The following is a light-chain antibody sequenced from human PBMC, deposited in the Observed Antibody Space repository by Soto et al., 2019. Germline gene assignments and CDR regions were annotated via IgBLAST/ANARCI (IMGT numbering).Light chain of an antibody. CDR2: DVT. CDR3: SSSAGSNSPNWV. V-gene: IGLV2-8*01. CDR1: DSDVGGYNS. Sequence: QSALTQPPSASGSPGQSVTISCTGTDSDVGGYNSVSWYQQHPGKAPKLMIFDVTERPSGVPDRFSGSKSGNTASLPGSGLQAEDEADYYCSSSAGSNSPNWVFGGGTKLTVL. J-gene: IGLJ3*02.